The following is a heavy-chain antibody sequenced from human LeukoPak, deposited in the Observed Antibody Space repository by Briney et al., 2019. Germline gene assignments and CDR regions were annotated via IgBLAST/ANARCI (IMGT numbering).Heavy chain of an antibody. D-gene: IGHD6-13*01. Sequence: SQTLSLTCTVSGGSISSGDYYWSWIRQPPGKGLEWIGYIYYSGSTYYNPSLKSRVTISLDTSKNQFSLKLSPVTAADTAVYYCARTALGWAAAGLDPWGQGTLVTVSS. V-gene: IGHV4-30-4*01. J-gene: IGHJ5*02. CDR3: ARTALGWAAAGLDP. CDR1: GGSISSGDYY. CDR2: IYYSGST.